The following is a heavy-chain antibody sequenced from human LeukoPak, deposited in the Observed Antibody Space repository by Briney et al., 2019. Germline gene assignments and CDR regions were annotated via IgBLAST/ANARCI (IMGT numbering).Heavy chain of an antibody. Sequence: SETLSLTCTVSGGSISSGSYYWSWIRQPAGKGLEWIGRIYTSGSTNYNPSLKSRVTISVDTSKNQFSLKLSSVTAADTAVYYCARGPDGDWYSNWGQGTLVTVSS. CDR2: IYTSGST. D-gene: IGHD2-21*02. J-gene: IGHJ4*02. V-gene: IGHV4-61*02. CDR1: GGSISSGSYY. CDR3: ARGPDGDWYSN.